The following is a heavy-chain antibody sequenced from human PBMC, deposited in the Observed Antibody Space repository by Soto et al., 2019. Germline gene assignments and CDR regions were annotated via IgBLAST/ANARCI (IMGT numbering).Heavy chain of an antibody. D-gene: IGHD6-19*01. CDR1: GFTFSSYA. CDR2: ISGSGGST. CDR3: ANGQQWLVVSWFDP. J-gene: IGHJ5*02. Sequence: GGSLRLSCAASGFTFSSYAMSWVRQAPGKGLEWVSAISGSGGSTYYADSVKGRFTISRDNSKNTLYLQMNSLRAEDTAVYYCANGQQWLVVSWFDPWGQGTLGTVSS. V-gene: IGHV3-23*01.